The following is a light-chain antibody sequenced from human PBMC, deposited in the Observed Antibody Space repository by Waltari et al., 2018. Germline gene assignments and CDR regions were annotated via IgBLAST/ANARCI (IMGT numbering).Light chain of an antibody. CDR1: QGISSY. CDR3: QQYYSYPV. V-gene: IGKV1-8*01. CDR2: AAS. Sequence: AIRMTQSPSSLSASTGDRVTITCRARQGISSYLAWYQQKPGKAPKLLIYAASTLQSGVPSRFSGSGSGTDFTLTISCLQSEDFATYYCQQYYSYPVFGQGTKLEIK. J-gene: IGKJ2*01.